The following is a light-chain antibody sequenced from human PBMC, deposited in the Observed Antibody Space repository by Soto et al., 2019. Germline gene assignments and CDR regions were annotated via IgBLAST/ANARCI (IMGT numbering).Light chain of an antibody. CDR2: KAS. V-gene: IGKV1-5*03. CDR1: QSLSSW. Sequence: DIQMTQSPSTLFASVGDRVTITCRASQSLSSWLAWYQQTPGKAPKLLIYKASSLESVLPSRFSGSGSGTDFTLTISRLQPDDFATYYCQQYNTYYTFGQGTKLEIK. CDR3: QQYNTYYT. J-gene: IGKJ2*01.